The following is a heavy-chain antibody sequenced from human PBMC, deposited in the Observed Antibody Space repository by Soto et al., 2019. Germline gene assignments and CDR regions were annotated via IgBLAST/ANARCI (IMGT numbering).Heavy chain of an antibody. CDR3: ARGSSWSYFDY. CDR1: GYTFTSYA. Sequence: QVQLVQSGAEVKKPGASVKVSCKASGYTFTSYAMHWVRQAPGQRLEWMGSINTANDNTRYSQNFQGRVTITRDPLASTAYMELSSLKSEDTAIYYCARGSSWSYFDYWGQGTLVTVSS. D-gene: IGHD6-13*01. J-gene: IGHJ4*02. V-gene: IGHV1-3*04. CDR2: INTANDNT.